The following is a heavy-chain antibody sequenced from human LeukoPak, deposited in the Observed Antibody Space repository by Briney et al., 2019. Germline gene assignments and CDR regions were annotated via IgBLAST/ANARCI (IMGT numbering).Heavy chain of an antibody. CDR2: IYYSGKT. Sequence: SETLSLTCTVSGGSISSSSYYWAWIRQPPGKGLEWIGSIYYSGKTYYNPSRKSRVTISVDTSKNQFSLKMTSVTAAGTAVYYCARDIFGGFDLWGQGILVTVSS. D-gene: IGHD3-9*01. CDR1: GGSISSSSYY. V-gene: IGHV4-39*07. J-gene: IGHJ5*01. CDR3: ARDIFGGFDL.